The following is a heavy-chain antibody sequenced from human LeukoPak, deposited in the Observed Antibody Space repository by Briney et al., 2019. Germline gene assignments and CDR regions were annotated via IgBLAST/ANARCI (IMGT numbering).Heavy chain of an antibody. D-gene: IGHD2-2*01. CDR2: ISGSGGST. CDR1: GFTFSSYA. CDR3: AKDRYCSSTSCSGALDY. Sequence: GGSLRLSFAASGFTFSSYAMSWVRQAPGKGREGVSAISGSGGSTYYGDSVKGRFTISRDNSKNTLYLQMNSLRAEDTAVYYCAKDRYCSSTSCSGALDYWGQGTLVTVSS. V-gene: IGHV3-23*01. J-gene: IGHJ4*02.